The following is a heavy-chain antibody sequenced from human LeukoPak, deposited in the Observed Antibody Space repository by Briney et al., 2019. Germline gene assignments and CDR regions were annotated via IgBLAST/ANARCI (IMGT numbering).Heavy chain of an antibody. CDR3: ARQYRSGSYSSWFDP. Sequence: GESLKISCKGSGYSFTSYWIGWVRQMPGKGLEWRGITYPGDFDTRDSPSFQGQVTISADKSISTAYLQWSSLKASDTAMYYCARQYRSGSYSSWFDPWGQGTLVTVSS. V-gene: IGHV5-51*01. CDR1: GYSFTSYW. CDR2: TYPGDFDT. J-gene: IGHJ5*02. D-gene: IGHD1-26*01.